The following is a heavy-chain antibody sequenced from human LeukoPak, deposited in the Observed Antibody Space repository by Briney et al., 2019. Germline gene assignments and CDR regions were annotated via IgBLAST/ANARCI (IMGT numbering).Heavy chain of an antibody. CDR1: GFTFSSFD. V-gene: IGHV3-13*01. CDR2: IGTASDT. Sequence: PGGSLRLSCAASGFTFSSFDMHWVRQPTGQGLEWVSTIGTASDTYYPGSVEGRFTLSRDSAKNYLYLQMNSLRAGDTAVYYCAREPLRGKYYYIDVWGKGTTVTVSS. D-gene: IGHD1-1*01. J-gene: IGHJ6*03. CDR3: AREPLRGKYYYIDV.